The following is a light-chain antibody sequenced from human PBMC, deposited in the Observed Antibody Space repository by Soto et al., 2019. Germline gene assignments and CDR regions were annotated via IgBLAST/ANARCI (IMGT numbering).Light chain of an antibody. CDR3: QQYNNWPRT. Sequence: DIQMTQSPSTLSASVGDRVTITCRASQSIDRWLAWYQQKPGKAPRLLIYTASTLESGVPSRFSASGSGTEFTLTISSLQSEDFAVYYCQQYNNWPRTFGQGTKVDIK. CDR1: QSIDRW. J-gene: IGKJ1*01. V-gene: IGKV1-5*01. CDR2: TAS.